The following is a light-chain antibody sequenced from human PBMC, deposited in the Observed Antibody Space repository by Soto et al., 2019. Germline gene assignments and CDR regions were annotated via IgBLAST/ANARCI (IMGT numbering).Light chain of an antibody. V-gene: IGKV2-28*01. CDR3: LQALQSPPT. Sequence: DIVMTQSPVALPVTPGEPASISCRASQSLLYGNGNHYLNWYLQKPGQPPQLLIYLSSTRASGVPDRFSGSGSGADFTLKISRVEAEDVGVYYCLQALQSPPTFGQGTRLEI. J-gene: IGKJ5*01. CDR2: LSS. CDR1: QSLLYGNGNHY.